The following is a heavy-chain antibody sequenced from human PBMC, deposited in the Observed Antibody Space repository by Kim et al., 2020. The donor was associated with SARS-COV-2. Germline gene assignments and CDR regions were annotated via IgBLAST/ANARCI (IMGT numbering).Heavy chain of an antibody. J-gene: IGHJ5*02. CDR2: IYYSGST. V-gene: IGHV4-39*01. CDR3: NTRTLYSSSWTNWFDP. Sequence: SETLSLTCTVSGGSISSSSYYWGWIRQPPGKGLEWIGSIYYSGSTYYNPSLKSRVTISVDTSKNQFSLKLSSVTAADTAVYYCNTRTLYSSSWTNWFDPWGQGTLVTVSS. D-gene: IGHD6-13*01. CDR1: GGSISSSSYY.